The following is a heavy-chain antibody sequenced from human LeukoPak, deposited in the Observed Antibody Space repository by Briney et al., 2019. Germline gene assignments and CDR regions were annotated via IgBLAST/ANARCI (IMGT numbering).Heavy chain of an antibody. CDR2: VYYTGST. CDR1: GGSISNYY. J-gene: IGHJ4*02. CDR3: ARGAMATTPFFDY. V-gene: IGHV4-59*01. Sequence: SGTLSLTCPVSGGSISNYYYWTWIRQPPGKGLEWIGYVYYTGSTNFNPSLKSRVTMSLDTSRNQFSLKLTSLTAADTAVYYCARGAMATTPFFDYWGQGTLVTVSS. D-gene: IGHD5-24*01.